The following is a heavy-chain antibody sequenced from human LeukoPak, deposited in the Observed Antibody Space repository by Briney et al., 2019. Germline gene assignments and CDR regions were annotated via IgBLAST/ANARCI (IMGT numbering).Heavy chain of an antibody. Sequence: GGSLRLSCAASGFTFRSYAVSWVRQAPGKGPEWVSTVSTRAGTTYYADSVKGRFTISRDNSKNTLYLQMNSLRAEDTAVYYCAKDSGEEELWFGERMDFDFWGPGTLVTVSS. CDR3: AKDSGEEELWFGERMDFDF. V-gene: IGHV3-23*01. J-gene: IGHJ4*02. CDR2: VSTRAGTT. D-gene: IGHD3-10*01. CDR1: GFTFRSYA.